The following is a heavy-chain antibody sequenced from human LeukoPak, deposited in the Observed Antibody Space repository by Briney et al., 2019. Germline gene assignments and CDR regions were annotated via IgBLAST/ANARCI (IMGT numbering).Heavy chain of an antibody. V-gene: IGHV4-4*07. CDR1: DGAISSYY. Sequence: PSETLSLTFTVSDGAISSYYWSWIRQPAGKGLEWIGRIYTSGSTIYNPSLKSRVTMSVDTSKNQFSLKLSSVTAADTDVYYCARDGDILTGNDLGYSGMDVWGQGTTVTVSS. CDR2: IYTSGST. CDR3: ARDGDILTGNDLGYSGMDV. D-gene: IGHD3-9*01. J-gene: IGHJ6*02.